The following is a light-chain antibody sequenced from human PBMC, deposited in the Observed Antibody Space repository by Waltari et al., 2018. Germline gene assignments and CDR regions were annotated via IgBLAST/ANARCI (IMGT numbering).Light chain of an antibody. J-gene: IGLJ2*01. CDR2: DVT. CDR3: SSYTSSISVV. V-gene: IGLV2-14*03. Sequence: QSALTQPASVSGSPGQSITISCTGTSSHVGGYTFVSWYQQHPGKAPKLMVYDVTNRPSGVSNRFSGSKSGNTASLTISGLQAEDEADYYCSSYTSSISVVFGGGTKLTVL. CDR1: SSHVGGYTF.